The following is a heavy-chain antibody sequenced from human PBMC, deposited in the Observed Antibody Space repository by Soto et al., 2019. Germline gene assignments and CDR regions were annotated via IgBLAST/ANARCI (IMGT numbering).Heavy chain of an antibody. J-gene: IGHJ3*02. D-gene: IGHD6-13*01. CDR3: AKGIRSSSWYEYDAFDI. CDR2: ISWNSGSI. Sequence: EVQLVASGGGLVQPGRSLRLSCAASGFTFDDYAMHWVRQAPGKGLEWVSGISWNSGSIGYADSVKGRFTISRDNAKNSLYLQMNSLRAEDTALYYCAKGIRSSSWYEYDAFDIWGQGTMVTVSS. V-gene: IGHV3-9*01. CDR1: GFTFDDYA.